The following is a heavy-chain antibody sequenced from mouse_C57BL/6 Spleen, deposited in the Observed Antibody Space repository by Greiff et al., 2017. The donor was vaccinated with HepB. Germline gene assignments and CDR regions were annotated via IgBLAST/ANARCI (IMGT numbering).Heavy chain of an antibody. Sequence: EVHLVESGGGLVKPGGSLKLSCAASGFTFSDYGMHWVRQAPEKGLEWVAYISSGSSTIYYADTVKGRFTISRDNAKNTLFLQMTSLRSEDTAMYYCARKSNYVGAMDYWGQGTSVTVSS. CDR2: ISSGSSTI. CDR3: ARKSNYVGAMDY. J-gene: IGHJ4*01. CDR1: GFTFSDYG. D-gene: IGHD2-5*01. V-gene: IGHV5-17*01.